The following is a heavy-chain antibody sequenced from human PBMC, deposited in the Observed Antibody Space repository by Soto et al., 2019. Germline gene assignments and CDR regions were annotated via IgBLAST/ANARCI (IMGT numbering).Heavy chain of an antibody. CDR2: IVVGSGNT. CDR3: AAAGATSGFADPTLDY. D-gene: IGHD1-26*01. CDR1: GFTFTSSA. Sequence: ASVTVSCTASGFTFTSSAVQWVRQARGQRLEWIGRIVVGSGNTNYAQKFQERVTITRDMSTSTAYMELSSLRSEDTAVYYCAAAGATSGFADPTLDYWGQGTLVTVSS. V-gene: IGHV1-58*01. J-gene: IGHJ4*02.